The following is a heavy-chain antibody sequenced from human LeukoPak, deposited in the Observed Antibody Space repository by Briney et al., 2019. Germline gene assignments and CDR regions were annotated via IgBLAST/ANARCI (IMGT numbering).Heavy chain of an antibody. V-gene: IGHV3-74*01. Sequence: PGGSLRLSCAASGFTFSNYWMQWDRQAPGKGLVWVPRIISDGSATNYADSVKGRFTISRDNAKDTLYLQMNSLRVEDTAVYYCARDRVPYCSGVSCSVDVWGQGTTVTVAS. D-gene: IGHD2-15*01. CDR3: ARDRVPYCSGVSCSVDV. J-gene: IGHJ6*02. CDR1: GFTFSNYW. CDR2: IISDGSAT.